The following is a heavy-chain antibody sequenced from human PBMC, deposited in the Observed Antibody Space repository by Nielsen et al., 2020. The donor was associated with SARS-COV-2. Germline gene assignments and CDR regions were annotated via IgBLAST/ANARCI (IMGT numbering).Heavy chain of an antibody. V-gene: IGHV4-39*01. CDR3: ARLPSFDSSGYYFNAFDI. CDR2: IYYRGST. J-gene: IGHJ3*02. D-gene: IGHD3-22*01. CDR1: GGSISSSSYY. Sequence: SETLSLTCTVSGGSISSSSYYWGWIRQPPGKGLEWIGSIYYRGSTYYNPSLKSRVTISVDTSKNQFSLKLSSVTAADTAVYYCARLPSFDSSGYYFNAFDIWGQGTMVTVSS.